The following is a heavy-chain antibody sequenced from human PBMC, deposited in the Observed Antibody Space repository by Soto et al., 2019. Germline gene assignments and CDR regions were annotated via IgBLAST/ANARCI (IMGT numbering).Heavy chain of an antibody. D-gene: IGHD6-13*01. Sequence: EVQLVESGGGLVQPGWSLRLSCAASGFTFSSYSMNWVRQAPGKGLEWVSYISSSSSTIYYADSVKGRFTISRDNAKNPLYLQMNSLRAEDTAVYYCARHPERIAEIGWFDPWGQGTLVNVSS. J-gene: IGHJ5*02. V-gene: IGHV3-48*01. CDR2: ISSSSSTI. CDR1: GFTFSSYS. CDR3: ARHPERIAEIGWFDP.